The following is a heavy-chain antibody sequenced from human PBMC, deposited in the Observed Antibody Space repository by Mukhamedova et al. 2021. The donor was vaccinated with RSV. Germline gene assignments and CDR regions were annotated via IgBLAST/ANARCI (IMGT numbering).Heavy chain of an antibody. J-gene: IGHJ4*02. CDR2: INQDGSET. V-gene: IGHV3-7*01. D-gene: IGHD2-15*01. Sequence: LANINQDGSETKYVDSVKGRFTISRDNAKNSLYLQMNNLRAEDSAVYYCARPGSYCSGGGSCFPFGYWGQGPLVTVSS. CDR3: ARPGSYCSGGGSCFPFGY.